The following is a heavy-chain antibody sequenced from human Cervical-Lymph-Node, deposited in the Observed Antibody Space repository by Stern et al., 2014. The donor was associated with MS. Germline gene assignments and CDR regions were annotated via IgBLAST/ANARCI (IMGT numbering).Heavy chain of an antibody. CDR2: IIPIFGTA. J-gene: IGHJ4*02. V-gene: IGHV1-69*01. Sequence: VQLVESGAEVKKPGSSVKVSCKASGGTFNTNVISWVRQAPGQGLEWMGGIIPIFGTALYAQKFQGRVTITANESTRAVYMERSSLRSEDTAVYYCARAAYSTSSYNYWGQGTLVIVS. CDR1: GGTFNTNV. D-gene: IGHD6-6*01. CDR3: ARAAYSTSSYNY.